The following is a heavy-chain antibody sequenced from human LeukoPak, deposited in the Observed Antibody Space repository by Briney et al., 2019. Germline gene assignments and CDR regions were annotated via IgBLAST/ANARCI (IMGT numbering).Heavy chain of an antibody. CDR3: AKDQMIAGGQVY. V-gene: IGHV3-23*01. Sequence: GGSLRLSCASSGFTFSNYVMSWVRQAPGEGLEWGSAISCSGSNTFYADSVKGRFTISRDNSKSTLYLQMNSLRAEDTAIYYCAKDQMIAGGQVYWGQGTLVTVSS. D-gene: IGHD3-22*01. CDR1: GFTFSNYV. CDR2: ISCSGSNT. J-gene: IGHJ4*02.